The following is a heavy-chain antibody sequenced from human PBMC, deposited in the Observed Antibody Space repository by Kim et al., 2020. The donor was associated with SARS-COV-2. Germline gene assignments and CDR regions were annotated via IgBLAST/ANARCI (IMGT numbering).Heavy chain of an antibody. CDR2: ISYDGSNK. J-gene: IGHJ4*02. D-gene: IGHD2-2*01. CDR3: ARDLQVPAANGFDY. V-gene: IGHV3-30-3*01. CDR1: GFTFSSYA. Sequence: GGSLRLSCAASGFTFSSYAMHWVRQAPGKGLEWVAVISYDGSNKYYADSVKGRFTISRDNSKNTLYLQMNSLRAEDTAVYYCARDLQVPAANGFDYWGQGTLVTVSS.